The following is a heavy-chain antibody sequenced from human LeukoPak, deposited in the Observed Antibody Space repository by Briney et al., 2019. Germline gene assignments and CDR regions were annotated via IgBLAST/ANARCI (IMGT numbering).Heavy chain of an antibody. J-gene: IGHJ5*02. CDR1: GFTFTNYP. D-gene: IGHD2-15*01. CDR2: ISKVENWK. CDR3: AREGYTSGRAGRFDL. V-gene: IGHV3-30-3*01. Sequence: PGRSLRLSCAASGFTFTNYPMHWVRQAPGKGLEWVAVISKVENWKYHADSVKGRFTISRDNSKNTLSLQMNNLIPEDTAVYYCAREGYTSGRAGRFDLWGQGTLVTVSS.